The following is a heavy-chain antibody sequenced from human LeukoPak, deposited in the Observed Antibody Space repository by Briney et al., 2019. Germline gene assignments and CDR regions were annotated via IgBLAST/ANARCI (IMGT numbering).Heavy chain of an antibody. D-gene: IGHD5-12*01. CDR3: AREYQLVERGYSGYFDY. CDR2: ISYDGSNK. CDR1: GFTFSSYA. V-gene: IGHV3-30-3*01. Sequence: GGSLRLSCAASGFTFSSYAMHWVRQAPGKGLEWVAVISYDGSNKYYADPVKGRFTISRDNSKNTLYLQMNSLRAEDTAVYYCAREYQLVERGYSGYFDYWGQGTLVTVSS. J-gene: IGHJ4*02.